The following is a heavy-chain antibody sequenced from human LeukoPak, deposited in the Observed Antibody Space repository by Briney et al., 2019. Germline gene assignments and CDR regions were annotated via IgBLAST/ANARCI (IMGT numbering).Heavy chain of an antibody. D-gene: IGHD3-16*01. J-gene: IGHJ6*02. CDR3: ARGGGLDV. Sequence: GGSLRLSCAASGFTFSAYAMSWARQAPGKGLEWVASINHNGNVNYYVDSVKGRFTISRDNAKNSLYLQMSNLRAEDTAVYFCARGGGLDVWGQGATVTVSS. V-gene: IGHV3-7*03. CDR1: GFTFSAYA. CDR2: INHNGNVN.